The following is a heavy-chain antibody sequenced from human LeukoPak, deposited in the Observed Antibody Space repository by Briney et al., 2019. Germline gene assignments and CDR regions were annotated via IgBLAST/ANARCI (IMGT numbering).Heavy chain of an antibody. CDR1: GCTFTGYY. CDR3: ARDYGPGAEYFQH. V-gene: IGHV1-8*02. Sequence: ASVKVSCKASGCTFTGYYMHWVRQATGQGLEWMGWMNPNSGHTGYAQKFQDRVTMTRNTTISTAYMELSSLRSEDTAVYYCARDYGPGAEYFQHWGQGTLVTVSS. CDR2: MNPNSGHT. J-gene: IGHJ1*01. D-gene: IGHD3-16*01.